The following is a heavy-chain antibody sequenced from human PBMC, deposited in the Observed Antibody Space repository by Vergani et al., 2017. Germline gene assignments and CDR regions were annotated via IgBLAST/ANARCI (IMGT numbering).Heavy chain of an antibody. V-gene: IGHV4-61*02. J-gene: IGHJ4*02. CDR1: GGSFSTGGQS. Sequence: QVQLQESGPGLVKPSQTLSLTCTVSGGSFSTGGQSWTWLRQSAGKGLEWIGRIYTSGATNYNPSLRSRVTISVDTSKNQFSLKLSSVTVADTAVYYCARGRGVGYSSGWYNYYFDYWGQGTLVTVSS. D-gene: IGHD6-19*01. CDR3: ARGRGVGYSSGWYNYYFDY. CDR2: IYTSGAT.